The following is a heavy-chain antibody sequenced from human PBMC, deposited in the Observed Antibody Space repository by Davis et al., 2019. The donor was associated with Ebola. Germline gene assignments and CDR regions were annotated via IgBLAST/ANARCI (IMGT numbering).Heavy chain of an antibody. J-gene: IGHJ4*02. Sequence: GESLKISCAASGFTFNKYWMHWVRQAPGKGLVYVSRISSDGGITSYADSVKGRFTTSRDNAKSTLYLQMNSLTAEDTAVYYCVRTTYGAPEYWGQGTLVTVSS. CDR3: VRTTYGAPEY. D-gene: IGHD4-17*01. V-gene: IGHV3-74*01. CDR2: ISSDGGIT. CDR1: GFTFNKYW.